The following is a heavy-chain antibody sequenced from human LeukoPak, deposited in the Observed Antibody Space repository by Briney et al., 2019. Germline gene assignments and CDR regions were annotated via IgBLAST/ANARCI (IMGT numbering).Heavy chain of an antibody. CDR1: GFTFGYYH. D-gene: IGHD3-3*01. CDR2: IRSKTFGGTT. Sequence: GSLRLSCTASGFTFGYYHMSWVRQAPGKGLEWVGFIRSKTFGGTTEYAASVKGRFTISRDDSKSIAYLQMDSLKTEDTAVYYCTRVRSHDIWSGYSYWGQGTLVTVSS. CDR3: TRVRSHDIWSGYSY. V-gene: IGHV3-49*04. J-gene: IGHJ4*02.